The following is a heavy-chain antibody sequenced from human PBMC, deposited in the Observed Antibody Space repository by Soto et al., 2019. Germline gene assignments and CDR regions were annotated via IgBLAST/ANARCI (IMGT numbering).Heavy chain of an antibody. CDR1: GYIFVNYG. CDR3: AIVANYVTPNQQDV. V-gene: IGHV1-18*03. Sequence: QVQLVQSGDEVRKPGSSVKVSCKASGYIFVNYGIAWVRQAPGQGLEWMGWISPYSGNTHYASKVQGRLTMTTDTSTITSYIDLGSLTSGDMAVYYCAIVANYVTPNQQDVWGQGTTVTVSS. CDR2: ISPYSGNT. J-gene: IGHJ6*02. D-gene: IGHD3-16*01.